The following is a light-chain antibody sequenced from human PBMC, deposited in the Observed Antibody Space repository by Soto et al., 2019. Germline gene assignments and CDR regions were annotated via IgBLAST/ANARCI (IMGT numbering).Light chain of an antibody. CDR3: QQYFDIPWT. J-gene: IGKJ1*01. CDR2: WAS. Sequence: DSVLTQSPDSLTVSLGERATINCKSSQSLLYRSNNKNYLAWYQRKPGQPPKLLIYWASTRAAGVPDRFSGSGSGTDFTLTISSLQAEDVAVYYCQQYFDIPWTFGQGTKVEIK. CDR1: QSLLYRSNNKNY. V-gene: IGKV4-1*01.